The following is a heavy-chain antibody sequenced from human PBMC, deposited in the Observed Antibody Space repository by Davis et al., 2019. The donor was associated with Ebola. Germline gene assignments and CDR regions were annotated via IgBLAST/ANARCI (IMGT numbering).Heavy chain of an antibody. D-gene: IGHD5-12*01. CDR3: ARSFTLRSPPHY. J-gene: IGHJ4*02. CDR1: GFTVSSNY. CDR2: IYSGGST. Sequence: PGGSLRLSCAASGFTVSSNYMSWVRQAPGKGLEWASVIYSGGSTYYADSVKGRFTISRDNSKNTLYLQMNSLRAEDTAVYYCARSFTLRSPPHYWGQGTLVTVSS. V-gene: IGHV3-66*01.